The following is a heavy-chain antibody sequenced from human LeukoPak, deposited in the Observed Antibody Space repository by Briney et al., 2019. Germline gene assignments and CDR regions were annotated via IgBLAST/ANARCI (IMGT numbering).Heavy chain of an antibody. J-gene: IGHJ4*02. Sequence: SETLSLTCTVSGYSISSGYSWGWIRQPPGKGLEWIGTMYHSGSFYYNPSVASRATILVDTSENQFSLELNSVTAADTAVYYCARDPYNSGWTPDYWGQGTLVTVSS. CDR1: GYSISSGYS. D-gene: IGHD6-19*01. CDR3: ARDPYNSGWTPDY. V-gene: IGHV4-38-2*02. CDR2: MYHSGSF.